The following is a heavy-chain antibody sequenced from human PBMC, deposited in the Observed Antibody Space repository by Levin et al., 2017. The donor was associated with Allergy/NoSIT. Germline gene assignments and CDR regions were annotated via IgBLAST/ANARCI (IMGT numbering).Heavy chain of an antibody. D-gene: IGHD2-2*01. CDR3: TNELYCSSTSCYHTVGS. Sequence: GGSLRLSCTASGFTFGDYAMSWFRQAPGKGLEWVGFIRSKAYGGTTEYAASVKGRFTISRDDSKSIAYLQMNSLKTEDTAVYYCTNELYCSSTSCYHTVGSWGQGTLVTVSS. J-gene: IGHJ5*02. CDR2: IRSKAYGGTT. V-gene: IGHV3-49*03. CDR1: GFTFGDYA.